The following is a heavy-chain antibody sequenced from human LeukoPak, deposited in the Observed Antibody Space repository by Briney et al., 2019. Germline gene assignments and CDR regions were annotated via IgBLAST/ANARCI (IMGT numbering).Heavy chain of an antibody. J-gene: IGHJ4*02. CDR1: GFTLSSYA. CDR2: ISGSGGST. V-gene: IGHV3-23*01. CDR3: ALGAKSAFYYGSGSYLTY. Sequence: GGSLRLSCAASGFTLSSYAMSWVRQAPGKGLEWVSAISGSGGSTYYADSVKGRFTISRDNSKNTLYLQMNSLRAEDTAVYYCALGAKSAFYYGSGSYLTYWGQGTLVTVSS. D-gene: IGHD3-10*01.